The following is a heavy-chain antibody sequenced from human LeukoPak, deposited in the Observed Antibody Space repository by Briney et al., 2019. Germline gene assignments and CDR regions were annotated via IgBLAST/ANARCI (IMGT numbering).Heavy chain of an antibody. CDR3: AGGLGSSGYDCHYYFDY. J-gene: IGHJ4*02. CDR1: GYTFTGYN. CDR2: INPNSGGT. Sequence: ASVKVSCKASGYTFTGYNMHWVRQAPGQGLEWMGGINPNSGGTNYAQKFQGWVTMTRDTSISTAYMELSRLRSDDTAVYYCAGGLGSSGYDCHYYFDYWGQGTLVTVSS. V-gene: IGHV1-2*04. D-gene: IGHD5-12*01.